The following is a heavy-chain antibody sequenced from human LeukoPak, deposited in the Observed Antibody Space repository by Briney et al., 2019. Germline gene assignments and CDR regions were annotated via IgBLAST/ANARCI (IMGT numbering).Heavy chain of an antibody. D-gene: IGHD3-10*01. CDR3: AKDSSTMVRGVSYY. V-gene: IGHV3-23*01. CDR1: GFTFSSYA. CDR2: ISGSGGST. Sequence: GGSLRLSCAASGFTFSSYAMSWVRQAPGKGLEGVSAISGSGGSTYYADSVKGRFTISRDNSKNTLYPQMNSMRAEDTAVYYCAKDSSTMVRGVSYYWGQGTLVTVSS. J-gene: IGHJ4*02.